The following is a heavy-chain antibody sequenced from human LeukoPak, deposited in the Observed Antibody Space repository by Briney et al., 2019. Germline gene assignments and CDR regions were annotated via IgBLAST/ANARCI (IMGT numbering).Heavy chain of an antibody. CDR3: AGTYYYDSSGYYHYSL. V-gene: IGHV4-59*01. J-gene: IGHJ4*02. D-gene: IGHD3-22*01. CDR2: IYYSGST. CDR1: GGAIISYY. Sequence: SGTPSPPRTVSGGAIISYYWGWIPQPPRKGVGGVGDIYYSGSTNYNPSLKSRVTISVDTSKNQFSLKLSSVTAADTAVYYCAGTYYYDSSGYYHYSLWGQGTLVTVSA.